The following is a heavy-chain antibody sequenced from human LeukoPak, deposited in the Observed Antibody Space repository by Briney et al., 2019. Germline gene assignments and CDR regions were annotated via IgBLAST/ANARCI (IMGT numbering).Heavy chain of an antibody. V-gene: IGHV3-23*01. CDR3: AKGGSGYYWIFDY. Sequence: PGGALRLSCAASGFTFSSYAMSWVRQAPGKGLEWVSAISGSGGSTYYADSVKGRFTISRDNSKNTLYLQMNSLRAEDTAVYYCAKGGSGYYWIFDYWGQGTLVTVSS. CDR1: GFTFSSYA. J-gene: IGHJ4*02. CDR2: ISGSGGST. D-gene: IGHD3-22*01.